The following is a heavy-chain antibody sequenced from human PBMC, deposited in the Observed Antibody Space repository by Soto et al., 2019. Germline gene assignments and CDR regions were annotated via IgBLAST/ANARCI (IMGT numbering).Heavy chain of an antibody. CDR1: GYTFTSYD. V-gene: IGHV1-8*01. Sequence: QLVQSGSEVKKPGASVKVYCKASGYTFTSYDITAARQTTGQGLEWMRWMNPNSGNTGYAQQFQGRGTMTRNTSTCTAYMGLSRLRSQDTALCYCARDRNGMDVRGEVTTVTVAS. CDR2: MNPNSGNT. CDR3: ARDRNGMDV. J-gene: IGHJ6*04.